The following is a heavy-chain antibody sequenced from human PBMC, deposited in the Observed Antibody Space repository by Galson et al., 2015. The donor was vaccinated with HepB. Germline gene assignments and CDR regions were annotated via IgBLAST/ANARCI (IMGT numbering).Heavy chain of an antibody. V-gene: IGHV3-15*01. J-gene: IGHJ4*02. D-gene: IGHD5-18*01. CDR3: VTGLWLDY. CDR2: IKSKPDGGTT. Sequence: SLRLSCAGSGFTFSNAWMNWVRQDSGKGLEWVGRIKSKPDGGTTDYAASVKGRFTIPRDDSKNTVYLQMNSLKTEDTAVYYCVTGLWLDYWGQGTLVTVSS. CDR1: GFTFSNAW.